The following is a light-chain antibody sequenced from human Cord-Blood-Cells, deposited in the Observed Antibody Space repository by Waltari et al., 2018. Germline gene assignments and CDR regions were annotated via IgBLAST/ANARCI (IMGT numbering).Light chain of an antibody. CDR2: GAS. Sequence: EIVLTQTPGTLSLSRGERATLSRRASPSVSSSYLAWYQQKPGQAPRLLIYGASSRATGIPDRFSGSGSGTDCTLTISRLEPEDFAVYYCQQYGSSPPTWTFGQGTKVEIK. CDR1: PSVSSSY. V-gene: IGKV3-20*01. J-gene: IGKJ1*01. CDR3: QQYGSSPPTWT.